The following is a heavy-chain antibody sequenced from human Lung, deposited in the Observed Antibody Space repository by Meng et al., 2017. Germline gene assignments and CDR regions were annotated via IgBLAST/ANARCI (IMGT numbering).Heavy chain of an antibody. V-gene: IGHV1-2*06. CDR2: IDPKSGDT. D-gene: IGHD6-13*01. CDR3: ARDEDISAAGKLFGDY. Sequence: QGELGQSGAGGKKPGASVKVSCKPSGYNFPDYWLHWVRRAPGQGLEWMGRIDPKSGDTHYAQRFQGRVTMTGDTSISTAYMELSGLRSDDTAMYYCARDEDISAAGKLFGDYWGQGALVTVSS. J-gene: IGHJ4*02. CDR1: GYNFPDYW.